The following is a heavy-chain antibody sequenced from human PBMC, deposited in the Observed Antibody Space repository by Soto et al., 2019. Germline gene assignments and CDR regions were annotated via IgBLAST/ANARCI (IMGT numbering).Heavy chain of an antibody. D-gene: IGHD3-22*01. Sequence: QVQLVQSGAEVKKPGSSVKVSCKASGGTFSSYAISWVRQAPGQGLEWMGGIIPIFGTANYAQKFQGRVTITADESTSTAYMELSSLRSEDTAVYYRASEPPAAYYYDSSGYRPFDYWGQGTLVTVSS. V-gene: IGHV1-69*01. CDR2: IIPIFGTA. J-gene: IGHJ4*02. CDR3: ASEPPAAYYYDSSGYRPFDY. CDR1: GGTFSSYA.